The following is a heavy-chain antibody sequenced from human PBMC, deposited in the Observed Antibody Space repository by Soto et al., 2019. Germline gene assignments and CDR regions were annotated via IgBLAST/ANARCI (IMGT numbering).Heavy chain of an antibody. CDR2: ISWNSGKN. CDR1: GFSFDDYA. Sequence: PGGSLRLSCAASGFSFDDYAMHWVRQVPGKGLEWVSGISWNSGKNGYADSVKGRFTVSRDNTKNSVYLQMNSLRGEDTALYYCAKGDSGSPSYGMDVWGRGTTVTVSS. V-gene: IGHV3-9*01. CDR3: AKGDSGSPSYGMDV. D-gene: IGHD6-6*01. J-gene: IGHJ6*02.